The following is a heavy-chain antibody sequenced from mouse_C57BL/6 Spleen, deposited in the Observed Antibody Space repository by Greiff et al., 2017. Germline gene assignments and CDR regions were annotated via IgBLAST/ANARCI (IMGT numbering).Heavy chain of an antibody. CDR3: TTMITTVSYYFDD. CDR2: IDPENGDT. D-gene: IGHD1-1*01. Sequence: EVQLQQSGAELVRPGASVKLSCTASGFNIKDDYMHWVKQRPEQGLEWIGWIDPENGDTEYASKFQGKATITADKSSNTAYLQLSSLTSEDAAVYYCTTMITTVSYYFDDWGQGTTLTVSS. V-gene: IGHV14-4*01. CDR1: GFNIKDDY. J-gene: IGHJ2*01.